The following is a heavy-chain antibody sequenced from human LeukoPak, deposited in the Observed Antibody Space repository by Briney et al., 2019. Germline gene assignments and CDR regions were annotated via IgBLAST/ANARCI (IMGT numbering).Heavy chain of an antibody. J-gene: IGHJ4*02. CDR2: IWYDGGNK. CDR3: ARDTNDLYYFDY. Sequence: GGSLRLSCAASGFTFSSYGMHWVRQAPSKGLEWVAVIWYDGGNKYYADSVKGRFTISRDNSKNTLYLQMNSLRAEDTAVYYCARDTNDLYYFDYWGQGTLVTVSS. V-gene: IGHV3-33*01. CDR1: GFTFSSYG. D-gene: IGHD3/OR15-3a*01.